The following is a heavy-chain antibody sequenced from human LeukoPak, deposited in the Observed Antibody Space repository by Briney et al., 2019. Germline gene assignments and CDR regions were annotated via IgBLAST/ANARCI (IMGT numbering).Heavy chain of an antibody. D-gene: IGHD5-18*01. V-gene: IGHV4-61*09. Sequence: PSETLSLTCIVSGGSIRSGSYYWSWIRQPAGKGLEWIGHIYTRGTTNYNPSVKSRVTVSLDTSKNQISLKLSSVTAADTAIYYCARVYTVMGATTVDHYHYYMDVWGKGTTVTVSS. CDR2: IYTRGTT. J-gene: IGHJ6*03. CDR1: GGSIRSGSYY. CDR3: ARVYTVMGATTVDHYHYYMDV.